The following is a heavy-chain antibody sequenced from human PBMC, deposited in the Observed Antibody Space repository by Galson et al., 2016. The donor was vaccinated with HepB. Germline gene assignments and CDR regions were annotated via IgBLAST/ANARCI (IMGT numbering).Heavy chain of an antibody. CDR1: GFNFDDYA. V-gene: IGHV3-9*01. D-gene: IGHD5-24*01. CDR3: AKDPTFRRDGFPGPNFS. Sequence: SLRLSCAGSGFNFDDYAMHWVRQSPGKGPEWVSGISWNSGSIGYADSVKGRFTISRDNAKNSLYLQMNSLRAEDTAIYYCAKDPTFRRDGFPGPNFSWGQGTLVTVSS. J-gene: IGHJ5*02. CDR2: ISWNSGSI.